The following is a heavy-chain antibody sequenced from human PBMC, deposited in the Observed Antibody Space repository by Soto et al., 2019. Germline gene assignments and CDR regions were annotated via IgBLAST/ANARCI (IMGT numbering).Heavy chain of an antibody. J-gene: IGHJ6*02. CDR2: INSNGRST. Sequence: GGSLRLPCAASGVTISNYWMHWVRQVPGKGLVWVSRINSNGRSTNYADSVKGRFTISRDNATNTLHLQMDSLRAEDTAMYFCATGGAARAYYYYGLDVWGLGTTVTVSS. CDR3: ATGGAARAYYYYGLDV. CDR1: GVTISNYW. D-gene: IGHD6-6*01. V-gene: IGHV3-74*01.